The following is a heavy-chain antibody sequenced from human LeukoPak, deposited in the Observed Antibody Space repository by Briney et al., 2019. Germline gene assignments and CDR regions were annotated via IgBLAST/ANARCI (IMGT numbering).Heavy chain of an antibody. CDR3: ARGGITIFGVVSYMDV. D-gene: IGHD3-3*01. Sequence: GGSLRLSCAASGFTFDDYGMSWVRQAPGKGLEWVSGNWNGGSTGYADSVKGRFTISRDNAKNSLYLQMNSLRAEDTALYYCARGGITIFGVVSYMDVWGKGTTVTVSS. CDR1: GFTFDDYG. J-gene: IGHJ6*03. V-gene: IGHV3-20*04. CDR2: NWNGGST.